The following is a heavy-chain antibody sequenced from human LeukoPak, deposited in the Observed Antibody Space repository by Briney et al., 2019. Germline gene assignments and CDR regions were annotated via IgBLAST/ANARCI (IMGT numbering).Heavy chain of an antibody. V-gene: IGHV4-34*01. D-gene: IGHD5-12*01. Sequence: ETLSLTCAVYGWSFSGYYWSWVRQPPGKGLEWIGKTNLSGSTNYNPSLKIRVTISVDTSKNQFSLKLSSVTAADTAVYYCARGWSYDYQAGGFDYWGEGTLVTVSS. J-gene: IGHJ4*02. CDR3: ARGWSYDYQAGGFDY. CDR2: TNLSGST. CDR1: GWSFSGYY.